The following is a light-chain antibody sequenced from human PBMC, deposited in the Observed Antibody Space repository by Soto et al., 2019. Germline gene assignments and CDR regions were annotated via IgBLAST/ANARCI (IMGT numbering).Light chain of an antibody. J-gene: IGKJ3*01. CDR2: AAT. V-gene: IGKV1-12*01. CDR1: QDISRL. Sequence: SQMTQSPSSVSASVGDRVTITCRASQDISRLLAWYQHKPGKAPKLLIYAATTLQSGVPARFSGSESGTEFTLTISSLQPDDFATYYCQQADTFPFTFGPGTKVDMK. CDR3: QQADTFPFT.